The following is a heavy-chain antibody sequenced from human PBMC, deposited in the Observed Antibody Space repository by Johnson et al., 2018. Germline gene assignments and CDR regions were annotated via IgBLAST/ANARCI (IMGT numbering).Heavy chain of an antibody. D-gene: IGHD1-26*01. V-gene: IGHV4-59*01. CDR2: ISYSGNT. Sequence: QVQLQESGPGLVKPSESLSLTCTVSGGSITDDYWIWIRQPPGKGLEWIGYISYSGNTQYNPPLDSRVTISVDTSKTQFSLRLSSVTAADTAIYYCAKAVGSGYDDMDVWGKGTTVTVSS. CDR3: AKAVGSGYDDMDV. J-gene: IGHJ6*03. CDR1: GGSITDDY.